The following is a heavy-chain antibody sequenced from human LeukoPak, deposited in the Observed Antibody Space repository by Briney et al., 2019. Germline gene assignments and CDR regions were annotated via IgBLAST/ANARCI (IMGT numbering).Heavy chain of an antibody. CDR3: ARSDIAAADLFDY. V-gene: IGHV4-61*05. D-gene: IGHD6-13*01. J-gene: IGHJ4*02. Sequence: SETLSLTCTVSGGSISSSSYYWGWIRQPPGKGLEWIGYIYYSGSTNYNPSLKSRVTISVDTSKNQFSLKLSSVTAADTAVYYCARSDIAAADLFDYWGQGTLVTVSS. CDR2: IYYSGST. CDR1: GGSISSSSYY.